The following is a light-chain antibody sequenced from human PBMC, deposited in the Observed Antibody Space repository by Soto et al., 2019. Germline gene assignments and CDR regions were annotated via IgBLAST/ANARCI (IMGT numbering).Light chain of an antibody. J-gene: IGKJ4*02. CDR3: QQYSSTSHS. CDR2: SAS. V-gene: IGKV3-20*01. CDR1: QSVSSSY. Sequence: VLMQFPVALSLSRRARDTLSCRTSQSVSSSYLAWYQQKPGQAPRLLIHSASSRATGIPDRFSGRGSGTYFTLTIISLDPEDSAVEYIQQYSSTSHSFCGGTKVDIK.